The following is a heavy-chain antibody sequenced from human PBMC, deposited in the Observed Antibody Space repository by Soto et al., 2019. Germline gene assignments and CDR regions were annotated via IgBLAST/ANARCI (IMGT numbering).Heavy chain of an antibody. CDR3: AGDSRSVRGRNWFDP. CDR1: GGTFSSYA. V-gene: IGHV1-69*12. CDR2: IIPIFGTA. D-gene: IGHD3-10*01. J-gene: IGHJ5*02. Sequence: QVQLVQSGAEVKKPGSSVKVSCKASGGTFSSYAISWVRQAPGQGLEWMGGIIPIFGTANYAQKFQGRVTIAADEYTGTAYMELSSLRPEDTAVYYGAGDSRSVRGRNWFDPWGQGTLVTVSS.